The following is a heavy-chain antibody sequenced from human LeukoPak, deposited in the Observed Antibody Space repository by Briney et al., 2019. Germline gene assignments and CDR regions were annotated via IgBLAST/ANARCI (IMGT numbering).Heavy chain of an antibody. CDR3: ARGVPTGIDYFDY. V-gene: IGHV3-7*01. CDR2: IKQDGSEK. Sequence: PGGSLRLSCAASGFTFSSHWMSWVRQAPGKGLEWVANIKQDGSEKYYVDSVKGRFTISRDNAKNSLYLQMNSLRAEDTAVYYCARGVPTGIDYFDYWGQGTLVTVSS. J-gene: IGHJ4*02. CDR1: GFTFSSHW. D-gene: IGHD1-1*01.